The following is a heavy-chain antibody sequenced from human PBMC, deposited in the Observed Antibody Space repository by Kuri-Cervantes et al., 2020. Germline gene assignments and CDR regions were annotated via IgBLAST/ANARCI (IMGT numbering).Heavy chain of an antibody. J-gene: IGHJ6*02. Sequence: SVKVSCKASGYTFTSYDISWVRQAPGQGLEWMGGIIPIFGTANYAQKFQGRVTITADESTSTAYMELSSLRSEDTAVYYCARAPPSAGTDEELSYYYYGMDVWGQGTTVTVSS. V-gene: IGHV1-69*13. CDR2: IIPIFGTA. CDR3: ARAPPSAGTDEELSYYYYGMDV. D-gene: IGHD6-13*01. CDR1: GYTFTSYD.